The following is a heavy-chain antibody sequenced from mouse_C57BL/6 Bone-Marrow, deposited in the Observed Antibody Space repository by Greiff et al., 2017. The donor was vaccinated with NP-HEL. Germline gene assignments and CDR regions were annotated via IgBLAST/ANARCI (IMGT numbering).Heavy chain of an antibody. CDR2: INPNNGGT. CDR3: ATGTGVDY. CDR1: GYTFTDYN. Sequence: VQLKESGPELVKPGASVKMSCKASGYTFTDYNMHWVKQSHGKSLEWIGYINPNNGGTSYNQKFKGKATLTVNKSSSTAYMELRSLTSEDSAVYYCATGTGVDYWGQGTSVTVSS. J-gene: IGHJ4*01. V-gene: IGHV1-22*01. D-gene: IGHD4-1*01.